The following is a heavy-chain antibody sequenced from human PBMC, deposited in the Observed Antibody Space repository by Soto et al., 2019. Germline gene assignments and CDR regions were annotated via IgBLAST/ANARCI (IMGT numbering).Heavy chain of an antibody. J-gene: IGHJ4*02. CDR3: ASSGGYCSSTSCYNFR. Sequence: GSLRLSCAASGCTFSSYWMSWVRQAPGKGLEWVANIKQDGSEKYYVDSVKGRFTISRDNAKNSLYLQMNSLRAEDTAVYYCASSGGYCSSTSCYNFRWGQGTLVTVSS. V-gene: IGHV3-7*01. D-gene: IGHD2-2*02. CDR1: GCTFSSYW. CDR2: IKQDGSEK.